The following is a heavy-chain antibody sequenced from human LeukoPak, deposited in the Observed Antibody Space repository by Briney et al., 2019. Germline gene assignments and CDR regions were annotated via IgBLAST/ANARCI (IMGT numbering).Heavy chain of an antibody. CDR2: ISAGGDTP. D-gene: IGHD2-2*01. CDR1: GFTFSSYA. V-gene: IGHV3-23*01. J-gene: IGHJ4*02. CDR3: AKRSYCSSISCHDFDY. Sequence: GGSLRLSCAASGFTFSSYAMNWVRQAPGKGLEWVSAISAGGDTPYYADSAKGRFTISRDNSKNTVYLQRNSLRAGDTAVYYCAKRSYCSSISCHDFDYWGQGTLVTVSS.